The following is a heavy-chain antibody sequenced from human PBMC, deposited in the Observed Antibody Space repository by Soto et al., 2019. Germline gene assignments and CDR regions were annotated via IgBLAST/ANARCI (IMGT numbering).Heavy chain of an antibody. CDR1: GFSFSSYG. J-gene: IGHJ6*02. Sequence: QVQLVESGGGVVQPGRSLRLSCAASGFSFSSYGMHWVRQAPGKGLEWVAVIWYDGSNKYYADSVKGRFTISRDNSKNTRYLQMNSLRAEDTAVYYCARGVGNYYYGMDVWGQGTTVTVSS. CDR2: IWYDGSNK. CDR3: ARGVGNYYYGMDV. V-gene: IGHV3-33*01. D-gene: IGHD1-26*01.